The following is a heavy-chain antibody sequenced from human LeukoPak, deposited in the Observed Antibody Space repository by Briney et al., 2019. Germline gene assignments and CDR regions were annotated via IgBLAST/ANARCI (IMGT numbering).Heavy chain of an antibody. CDR2: IKSKTDGGTT. CDR1: GFTFSNAW. CDR3: TTAGHYYGSGSYYNRAAFDI. Sequence: GGSLRLSCAASGFTFSNAWMSWVRQAPGKGLEWVGRIKSKTDGGTTDYAAPVKGRFTISRDDSKNTLYLQMNSLKTEDTAVYYCTTAGHYYGSGSYYNRAAFDIWGQGTMVTVSS. V-gene: IGHV3-15*01. J-gene: IGHJ3*02. D-gene: IGHD3-10*01.